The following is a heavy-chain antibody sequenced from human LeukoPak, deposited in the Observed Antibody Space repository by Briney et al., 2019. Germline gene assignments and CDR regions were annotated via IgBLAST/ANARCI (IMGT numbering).Heavy chain of an antibody. Sequence: SVKVSCKASGYTFTSYDINWVRQATGQGLEWMGGIIPIFGTANYAQKFQGRVTITADESTSTAYMELSSLRSEDTAVYYCASSERIQLCNYWGQGTLVTVSS. CDR1: GYTFTSYD. D-gene: IGHD5-18*01. CDR3: ASSERIQLCNY. V-gene: IGHV1-69*13. J-gene: IGHJ4*02. CDR2: IIPIFGTA.